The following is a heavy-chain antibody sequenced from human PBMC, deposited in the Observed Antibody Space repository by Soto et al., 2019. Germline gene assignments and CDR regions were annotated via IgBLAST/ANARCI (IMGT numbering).Heavy chain of an antibody. Sequence: SNTLSLTCAVYGVSFSGYYWSWIRHPPGKWLEWIGEINHSGSTNYNPSLKSRVTISVDTSKNQFSLKLSSVTAADTAVYYCARDDGVGGMDVWGQGTTVTVSS. J-gene: IGHJ6*02. CDR2: INHSGST. V-gene: IGHV4-34*01. CDR3: ARDDGVGGMDV. CDR1: GVSFSGYY. D-gene: IGHD3-3*01.